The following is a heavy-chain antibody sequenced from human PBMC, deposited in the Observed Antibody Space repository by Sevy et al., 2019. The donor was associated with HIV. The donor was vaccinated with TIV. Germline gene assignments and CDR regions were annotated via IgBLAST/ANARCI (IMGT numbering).Heavy chain of an antibody. CDR3: ARDPYYYANDY. J-gene: IGHJ4*02. CDR1: GFTFSSYS. CDR2: ISSSSTI. Sequence: GGSLRLSCAASGFTFSSYSMNWVRQAPGKGLEWVSYISSSSTIYYADSVKGRFTISRDNAKNSLYLQMNSLRAEDTAVYYCARDPYYYANDYWGPGTLVTVSS. V-gene: IGHV3-48*01. D-gene: IGHD3-22*01.